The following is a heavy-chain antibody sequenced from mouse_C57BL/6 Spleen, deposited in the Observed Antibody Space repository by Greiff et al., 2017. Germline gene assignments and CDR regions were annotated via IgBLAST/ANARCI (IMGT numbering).Heavy chain of an antibody. CDR3: ARGGNERGFAY. J-gene: IGHJ3*01. CDR2: ISDGGSYT. CDR1: GFTFSSYA. Sequence: RVESGGGLVKPGGSLKLSCAASGFTFSSYAMSWVRQTPEKRLEWVATISDGGSYTYYPDNVKGRFTISRDNAKNNLYLQMSHLKSEDTAMYYCARGGNERGFAYWGQGTLVTVSA. V-gene: IGHV5-4*01.